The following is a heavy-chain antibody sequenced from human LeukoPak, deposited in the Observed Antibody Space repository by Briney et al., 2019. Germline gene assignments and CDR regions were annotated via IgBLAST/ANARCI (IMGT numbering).Heavy chain of an antibody. D-gene: IGHD4-11*01. Sequence: PSETLSLTCAVPGGSFSGYYWSWIRQPPGKGLEWIAEINHSGSTNYNPSLKSRVSISLDASKNQFSLHLTSVTAADTAMYFCARGDFSNNGRISYSGMDDWGQGTTVTVSS. CDR3: ARGDFSNNGRISYSGMDD. CDR1: GGSFSGYY. J-gene: IGHJ6*02. CDR2: INHSGST. V-gene: IGHV4-34*01.